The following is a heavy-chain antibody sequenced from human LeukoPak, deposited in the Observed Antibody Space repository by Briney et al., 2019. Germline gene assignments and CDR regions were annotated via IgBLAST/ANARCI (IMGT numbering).Heavy chain of an antibody. CDR3: ARTQKYYDLWSGMN. CDR1: GFTFSNYY. V-gene: IGHV3-11*04. CDR2: ISSSGSAD. D-gene: IGHD3-3*01. J-gene: IGHJ4*02. Sequence: GGSVRLSCAASGFTFSNYYMSWLRQAPGKGLEWISYISSSGSADYYADSVKGRFTVFRDNAKNSLYLQMNSRRAEETAVLYCARTQKYYDLWSGMNWGQGNLVTVSS.